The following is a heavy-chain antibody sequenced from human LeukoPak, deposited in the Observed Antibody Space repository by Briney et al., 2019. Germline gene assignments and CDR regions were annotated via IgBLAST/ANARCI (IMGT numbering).Heavy chain of an antibody. D-gene: IGHD3-9*01. J-gene: IGHJ4*02. CDR3: ARSRGEQYYDILTGYYRSTGYFDY. CDR1: GGSISSGGYY. V-gene: IGHV4-31*03. CDR2: IYYSGST. Sequence: SETLSLTCTVSGGSISSGGYYWSWIRQHPGKGLEWIGYIYYSGSTYYNPSLKSRVTISVDTSKNQFSLKLSSVTAADTAVYYCARSRGEQYYDILTGYYRSTGYFDYWGQGTLVTVSS.